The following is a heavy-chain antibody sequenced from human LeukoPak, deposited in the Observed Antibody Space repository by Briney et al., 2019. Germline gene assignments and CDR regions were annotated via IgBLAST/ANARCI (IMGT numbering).Heavy chain of an antibody. Sequence: ASVKVSCKASGYTFSSYDINWVRQATGQGLERTGWMNANSGNTGYAQKIQGRVTMTRNTSIGTAYMELSSLRSEDTAVYYCARGSYYDRNFDYWGQGALVTVSS. CDR1: GYTFSSYD. J-gene: IGHJ4*02. V-gene: IGHV1-8*01. CDR3: ARGSYYDRNFDY. D-gene: IGHD1-26*01. CDR2: MNANSGNT.